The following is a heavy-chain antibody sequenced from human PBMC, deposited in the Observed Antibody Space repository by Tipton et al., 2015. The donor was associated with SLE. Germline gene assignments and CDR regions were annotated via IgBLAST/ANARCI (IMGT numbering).Heavy chain of an antibody. CDR2: ISGSGSST. CDR1: GFTFSSYA. J-gene: IGHJ3*02. D-gene: IGHD3-3*01. Sequence: SLRLSCAASGFTFSSYAMNWVRQAPGKGLEWVSTISGSGSSTYYADSVKGRFTISRDNSKNTLYLQMNSLRAEDTAVYYCAKDRSGYSQGTFDIWGQGTMVTVSS. V-gene: IGHV3-23*01. CDR3: AKDRSGYSQGTFDI.